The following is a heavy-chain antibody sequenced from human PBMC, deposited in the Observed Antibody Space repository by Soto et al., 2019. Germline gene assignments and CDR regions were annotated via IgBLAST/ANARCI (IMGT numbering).Heavy chain of an antibody. CDR1: GFTFSNAW. CDR3: TTDFGSSWYYYYYGMDV. V-gene: IGHV3-15*01. J-gene: IGHJ6*02. CDR2: IKSKTDGGTT. D-gene: IGHD6-13*01. Sequence: PGGSLRLSCAASGFTFSNAWMSWVRQAPGKGLEWVGRIKSKTDGGTTDYAAPVKGRFTISRDDSKNTLYLQMNSLKTEDTAVYYCTTDFGSSWYYYYYGMDVWGQGTTVTVS.